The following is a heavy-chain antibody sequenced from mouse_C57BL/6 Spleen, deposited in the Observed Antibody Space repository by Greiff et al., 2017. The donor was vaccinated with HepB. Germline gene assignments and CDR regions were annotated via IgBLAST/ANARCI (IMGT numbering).Heavy chain of an antibody. J-gene: IGHJ1*03. Sequence: EVQVVESEGGLVQPGSSMKLSCTASGFTFSDYYMAWVRQVPEKGLEWVANINYDGSSTYYLDSLKSRFIISRDNAKNILYLQMSSLKSEDTATYYCAREATVVEPYWYFDVGGTGTTVTVSS. CDR1: GFTFSDYY. D-gene: IGHD1-1*01. CDR2: INYDGSST. V-gene: IGHV5-16*01. CDR3: AREATVVEPYWYFDV.